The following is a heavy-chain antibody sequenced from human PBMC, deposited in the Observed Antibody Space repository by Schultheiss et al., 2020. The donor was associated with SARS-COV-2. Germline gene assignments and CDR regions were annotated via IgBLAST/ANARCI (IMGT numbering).Heavy chain of an antibody. Sequence: SQTLSLTCAVYGGSFSGYYWSWIRQPPGKGLEWIGEINHSGSTNYNPSLKSRVTISVDTSKNQFSLKLSSVTAADTAVYYCARDSSTTVTTPFDYWGQGTLVTVSS. D-gene: IGHD4-11*01. CDR2: INHSGST. CDR1: GGSFSGYY. CDR3: ARDSSTTVTTPFDY. J-gene: IGHJ4*02. V-gene: IGHV4-34*01.